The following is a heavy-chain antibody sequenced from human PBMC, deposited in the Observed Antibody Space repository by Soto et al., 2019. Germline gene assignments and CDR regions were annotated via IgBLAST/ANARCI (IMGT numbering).Heavy chain of an antibody. CDR1: GGTFSSFA. D-gene: IGHD3-22*01. Sequence: QVQLVQSGAEVKKPGSSVKVSCKASGGTFSSFAISWVRQAPGQGLDWMGGIIPIFGTANYAQKFQGRVTITADESTSTAYMELSSLRSEDTAVYYCARGGSYYYDSSGYYVLGYWGQGTLVTVSS. V-gene: IGHV1-69*01. J-gene: IGHJ4*02. CDR2: IIPIFGTA. CDR3: ARGGSYYYDSSGYYVLGY.